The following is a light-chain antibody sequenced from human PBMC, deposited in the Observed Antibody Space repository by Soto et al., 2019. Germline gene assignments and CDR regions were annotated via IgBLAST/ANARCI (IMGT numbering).Light chain of an antibody. J-gene: IGKJ1*01. V-gene: IGKV3-15*01. CDR3: QPSNT. CDR1: QSVSSN. CDR2: GAS. Sequence: EIVMTQSPATLSVSPGERATLSCRASQSVSSNLAWYQQKPGQAPRLLIYGASTRATGIPARFSGSGSGTEFTLTISSLQSEDFAVYYCQPSNTFGQGTKVEIK.